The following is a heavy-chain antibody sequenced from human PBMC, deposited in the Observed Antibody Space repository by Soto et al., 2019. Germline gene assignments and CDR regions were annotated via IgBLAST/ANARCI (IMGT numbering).Heavy chain of an antibody. CDR3: ARDWGLAAAAPYNWFDP. CDR2: INSDGSST. CDR1: GFTFSSYW. Sequence: GGSLRLSCAASGFTFSSYWMHWVRQAPGKGLVWVSRINSDGSSTSYADSVKGRFTISRDNAKNTLYLQMNSLRAEDTAVYYCARDWGLAAAAPYNWFDPWGQGTLVTVSS. V-gene: IGHV3-74*01. J-gene: IGHJ5*02. D-gene: IGHD6-13*01.